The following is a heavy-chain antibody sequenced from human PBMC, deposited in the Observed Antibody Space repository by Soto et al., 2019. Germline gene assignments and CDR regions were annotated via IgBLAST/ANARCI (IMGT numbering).Heavy chain of an antibody. CDR2: IYRSGTT. J-gene: IGHJ4*02. V-gene: IGHV4-38-2*01. Sequence: LETLSLTCVVSNFSISSGYYWGWIRQSPGKGLEWIASIYRSGTTSYNPSLKSRVTISVDPSKNQFSLMLTAVTAADTAVYYCARTHSGSYYSVFNYWGRGSLVTVSS. CDR1: NFSISSGYY. D-gene: IGHD1-26*01. CDR3: ARTHSGSYYSVFNY.